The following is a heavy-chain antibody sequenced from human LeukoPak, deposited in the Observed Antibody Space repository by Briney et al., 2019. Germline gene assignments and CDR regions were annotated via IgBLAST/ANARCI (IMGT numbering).Heavy chain of an antibody. V-gene: IGHV4-39*07. J-gene: IGHJ5*02. Sequence: PSETLSLTCTVSGGSISSSSYYWGWIRQPPGKGLEWIGSIYYSGSTYYNPSLKSRVTISVDTSKNQFSLKLSSVTAADTAVYYCARGLALSPWGQGTLVTVSS. CDR1: GGSISSSSYY. CDR3: ARGLALSP. CDR2: IYYSGST.